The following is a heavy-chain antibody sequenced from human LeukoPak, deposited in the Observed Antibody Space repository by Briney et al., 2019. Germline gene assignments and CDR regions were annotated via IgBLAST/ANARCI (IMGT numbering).Heavy chain of an antibody. J-gene: IGHJ4*02. CDR2: INSDGSNT. Sequence: PGGSLRLSCAASGFTFSSYWMHWVRQAPGKGLVWVSRINSDGSNTRYADSVKGRFTISRDNAKNTQYLQMNSLRAEDTAVYYCASSKGMATADYWGQGTPVTVSS. CDR1: GFTFSSYW. V-gene: IGHV3-74*01. D-gene: IGHD5-24*01. CDR3: ASSKGMATADY.